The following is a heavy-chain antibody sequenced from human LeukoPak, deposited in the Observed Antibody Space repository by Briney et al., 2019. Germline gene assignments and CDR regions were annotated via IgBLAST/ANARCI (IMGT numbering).Heavy chain of an antibody. Sequence: PEGSLRLSCAASGFTFSSYSMNWVRQAPGKGLEWVSSISSSSSYIYYADSVKGRFTISRDNAKNSLYLQMNSLRAEDTAVYYCARGGEQWLVASYWGQGTLVTVSS. CDR1: GFTFSSYS. CDR2: ISSSSSYI. J-gene: IGHJ4*02. V-gene: IGHV3-21*01. CDR3: ARGGEQWLVASY. D-gene: IGHD6-19*01.